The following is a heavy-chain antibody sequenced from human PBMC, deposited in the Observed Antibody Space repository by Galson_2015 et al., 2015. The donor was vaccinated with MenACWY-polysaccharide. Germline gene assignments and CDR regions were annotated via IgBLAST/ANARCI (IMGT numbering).Heavy chain of an antibody. CDR1: TVTFRGSG. D-gene: IGHD2/OR15-2a*01. V-gene: IGHV3-33*01. CDR2: IQYDAVYK. CDR3: ARGSNIWKYLDY. Sequence: SLRPSCAASTVTFRGSGMHWVRQAPGKGLEWVAVIQYDAVYKQYLDSVKGRFSVSRDNSKSTLYLEMNNLRGDDTAVYSCARGSNIWKYLDYWGQGALVTVSS. J-gene: IGHJ4*02.